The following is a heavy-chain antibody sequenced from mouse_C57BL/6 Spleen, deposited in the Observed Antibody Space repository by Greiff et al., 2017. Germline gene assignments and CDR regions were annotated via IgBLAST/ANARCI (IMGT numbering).Heavy chain of an antibody. D-gene: IGHD1-1*01. J-gene: IGHJ1*03. CDR1: GFSLSTSGMG. CDR2: IYWDDDK. CDR3: ARRAPQFITTDWYFDV. Sequence: QVTLKESGPGILQSSQTLSLTCSFSGFSLSTSGMGVSWIRQPSGKGLEWLAHIYWDDDKRYNPSLKSRLTISKDTSRNQVFLKITSVDTADTATYYCARRAPQFITTDWYFDVWGTGTTVTVSS. V-gene: IGHV8-12*01.